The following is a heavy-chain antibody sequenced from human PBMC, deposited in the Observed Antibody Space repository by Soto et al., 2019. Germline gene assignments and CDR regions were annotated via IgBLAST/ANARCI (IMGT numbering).Heavy chain of an antibody. CDR2: INPNSGGT. V-gene: IGHV1-2*04. D-gene: IGHD2-2*01. J-gene: IGHJ4*02. CDR3: ARENCSSTSCNGDFDY. CDR1: GYTFTGYY. Sequence: ASVKVSCKASGYTFTGYYMHWVRQAPGQGLEWMGWINPNSGGTNYAQKFQGWVTMTRDTSISTAYMELSRLRSDDTAVYYRARENCSSTSCNGDFDYWGQGTLVTVSS.